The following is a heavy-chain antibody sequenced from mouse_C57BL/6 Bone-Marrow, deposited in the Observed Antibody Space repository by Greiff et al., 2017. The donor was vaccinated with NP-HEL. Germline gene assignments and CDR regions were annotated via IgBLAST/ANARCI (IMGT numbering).Heavy chain of an antibody. CDR2: ISYDGSN. J-gene: IGHJ2*01. D-gene: IGHD2-1*01. Sequence: ESGPGLVKPSQSLSLTCSVTGYSITSGYYWNWIRQFPGNKLEWMGYISYDGSNNYNPSLKNRISITRDTSKNQFFLKLNSVTTEDTATYYCARGGNHYFDYWGQGTTLTVSS. CDR1: GYSITSGYY. V-gene: IGHV3-6*01. CDR3: ARGGNHYFDY.